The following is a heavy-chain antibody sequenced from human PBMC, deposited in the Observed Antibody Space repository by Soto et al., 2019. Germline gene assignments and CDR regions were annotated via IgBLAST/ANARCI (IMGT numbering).Heavy chain of an antibody. Sequence: QVQLQESGPGLVKPSQTLSVTCTVSGGSVSSDDYSWSWIRQHPGKGLEWIGYIRDSGGTYYNPSLEGRGTISVDTSKNQFSLRLRSVTAADTAVYYCARAMASYFDYWGQGTLVTSSS. D-gene: IGHD2-8*01. CDR3: ARAMASYFDY. V-gene: IGHV4-31*03. J-gene: IGHJ4*02. CDR2: IRDSGGT. CDR1: GGSVSSDDYS.